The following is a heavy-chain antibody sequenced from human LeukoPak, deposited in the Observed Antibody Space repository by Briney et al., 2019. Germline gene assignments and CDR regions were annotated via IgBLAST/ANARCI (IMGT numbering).Heavy chain of an antibody. CDR1: GFTFSSYA. CDR3: AKGVYWQQLVPLFDY. J-gene: IGHJ4*02. D-gene: IGHD6-13*01. V-gene: IGHV3-23*01. Sequence: GGSLRLSCAASGFTFSSYAMSWVRQAPGKGLEWVSAISGSGGSTYYADSVRGRFTISRDNSKNTLYLQMNSLRAEDTAVYYCAKGVYWQQLVPLFDYWGQGPLVTV. CDR2: ISGSGGST.